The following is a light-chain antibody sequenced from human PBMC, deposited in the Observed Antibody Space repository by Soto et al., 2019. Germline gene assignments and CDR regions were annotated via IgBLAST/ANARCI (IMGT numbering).Light chain of an antibody. J-gene: IGKJ4*01. CDR1: QGISNY. Sequence: DIQMTQSPSSLSASVGDRVTITCRASQGISNYLAWYQQLPGKVPKLLISAASTLQSGGPSRFSGSGSGTDFTLTISSLQPEDVATYYCQKYTNVPAFGGGTKVEIK. V-gene: IGKV1-27*01. CDR2: AAS. CDR3: QKYTNVPA.